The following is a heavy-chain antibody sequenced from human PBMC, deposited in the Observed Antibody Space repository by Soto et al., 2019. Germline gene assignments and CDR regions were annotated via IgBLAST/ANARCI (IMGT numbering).Heavy chain of an antibody. CDR1: GFTFTSSA. Sequence: SVKVSCKASGFTFTSSAFQWVRQARGQRLEWIGWIAIGSGYTNYAQRFQDRVTLTRDMSTATTYMELSRLTSEDTAIYYCAADATAWQQMVPSDYWGQGTLVTVPS. D-gene: IGHD2-8*01. CDR3: AADATAWQQMVPSDY. CDR2: IAIGSGYT. V-gene: IGHV1-58*01. J-gene: IGHJ4*02.